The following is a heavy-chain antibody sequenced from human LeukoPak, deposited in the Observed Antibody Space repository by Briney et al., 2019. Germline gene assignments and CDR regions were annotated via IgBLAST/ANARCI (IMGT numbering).Heavy chain of an antibody. J-gene: IGHJ4*02. Sequence: SQTLSLTCAVSGGSISSGSYSWSWIRQPPGKGLEWIGYIYPRGSTYYNPSLKSRVILSLDKSANQFSLNLSSVTAADTAVYYCARFSPRAMGNYLDFWGQGTLVTVSS. CDR3: ARFSPRAMGNYLDF. CDR1: GGSISSGSYS. V-gene: IGHV4-30-2*01. D-gene: IGHD7-27*01. CDR2: IYPRGST.